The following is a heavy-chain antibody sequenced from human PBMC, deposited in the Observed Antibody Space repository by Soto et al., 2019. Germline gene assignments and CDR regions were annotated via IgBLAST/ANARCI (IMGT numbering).Heavy chain of an antibody. CDR3: VAELYSGGGCCSFDF. J-gene: IGHJ3*01. D-gene: IGHD2-21*02. Sequence: QVQIVQSGPEVERPGTSVRVSCKTSGFTFTNSAVQWVRQARGQRLEWIGWIIVASGRTNYAREVQERVTISRDTSTSTAYMELSGLRSEDTAVYYCVAELYSGGGCCSFDFWGQGTMVTVSS. CDR2: IIVASGRT. V-gene: IGHV1-58*01. CDR1: GFTFTNSA.